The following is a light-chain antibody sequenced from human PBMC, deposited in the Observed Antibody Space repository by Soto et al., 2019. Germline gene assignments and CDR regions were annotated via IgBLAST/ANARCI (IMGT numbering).Light chain of an antibody. V-gene: IGLV2-11*01. J-gene: IGLJ1*01. CDR1: SSDVGGYNY. CDR3: CSYAGSYTYV. Sequence: QSVLTQPRSVSGSPGQSVTISCTGTSSDVGGYNYVSWYQQHPGKAPKLMIYDVSQRPSGVPDRFSGSRSGNTASLTISGLQAEDEADYYCCSYAGSYTYVFGPGTKVT. CDR2: DVS.